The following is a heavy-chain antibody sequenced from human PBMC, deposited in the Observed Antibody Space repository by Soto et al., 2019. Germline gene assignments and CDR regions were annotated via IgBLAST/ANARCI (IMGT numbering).Heavy chain of an antibody. J-gene: IGHJ4*02. V-gene: IGHV4-34*01. CDR2: INHSGST. CDR3: ARTQYSYGVDY. D-gene: IGHD5-18*01. CDR1: GGSFSGYY. Sequence: PSETLSLTCAVYGGSFSGYYWSWIRQPPGKGLEWIGEINHSGSTNYNPSLKSRVTISVDTSKNQFSLKLSSVTAADTAVYYCARTQYSYGVDYWGQGTLVTVSS.